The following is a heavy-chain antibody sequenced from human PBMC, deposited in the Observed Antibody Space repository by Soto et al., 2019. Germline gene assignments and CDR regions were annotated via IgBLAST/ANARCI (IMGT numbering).Heavy chain of an antibody. CDR1: GGSIMSYY. Sequence: LETLPLPCSFSGGSIMSYYCNWIRQHQGKGLEWIGYIYYSGSTNYNPSLKSRVTISVDTSKNQFSLHLTSVTAADTAVYYCARAGSPDYYNSSAYYADYWGQGILVTVSS. J-gene: IGHJ4*02. CDR3: ARAGSPDYYNSSAYYADY. V-gene: IGHV4-59*01. CDR2: IYYSGST. D-gene: IGHD3-22*01.